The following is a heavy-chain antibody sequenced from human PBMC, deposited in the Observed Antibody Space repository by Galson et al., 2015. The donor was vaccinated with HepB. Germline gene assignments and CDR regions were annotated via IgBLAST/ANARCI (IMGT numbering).Heavy chain of an antibody. CDR2: MDSSGNYI. Sequence: SLRLSCAASGFAFSSYSMNWVRQAPGKGLEWVSSMDSSGNYIYYADSLRGRFTISRDNAEHSLYLQMNSLRAEDTAVYYCARSILRARHFDYWGQGTLLTVSS. V-gene: IGHV3-21*01. D-gene: IGHD1-26*01. J-gene: IGHJ4*02. CDR1: GFAFSSYS. CDR3: ARSILRARHFDY.